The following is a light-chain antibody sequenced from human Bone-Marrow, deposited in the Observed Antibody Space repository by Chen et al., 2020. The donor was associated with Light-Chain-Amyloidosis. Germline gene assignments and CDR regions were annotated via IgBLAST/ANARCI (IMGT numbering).Light chain of an antibody. V-gene: IGLV3-21*02. CDR2: DDS. J-gene: IGLJ3*02. CDR3: QVWDRSSDRPV. CDR1: NIGSTS. Sequence: YVLTQPSSLSVAPGQTATIACGGNNIGSTSVHWYQQTQGQAPLLVVYDDSDRPSGIPERLSGSNSGNTATLTISRVEAGDEADYYCQVWDRSSDRPVFGGGTKLTVL.